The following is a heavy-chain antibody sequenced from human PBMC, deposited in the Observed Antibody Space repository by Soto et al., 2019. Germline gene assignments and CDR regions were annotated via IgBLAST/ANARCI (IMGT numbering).Heavy chain of an antibody. CDR3: ARGSCSSTSRYKEYYFDL. CDR1: GGTFSGYA. V-gene: IGHV1-69*13. D-gene: IGHD2-2*02. CDR2: IIPMFGTS. J-gene: IGHJ4*02. Sequence: ASVKVSCKASGGTFSGYAISWVRQAPGQGLEWMGEIIPMFGTSNYAQKFQGRVTITADESTSTAYMELSSLRSEDTAVYYCARGSCSSTSRYKEYYFDLWGQGTLVTVSS.